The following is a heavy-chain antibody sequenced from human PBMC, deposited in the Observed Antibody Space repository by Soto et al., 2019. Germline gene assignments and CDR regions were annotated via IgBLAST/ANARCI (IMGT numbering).Heavy chain of an antibody. J-gene: IGHJ4*02. Sequence: PGGSLRLSCEASGFTFSTYGMHWVRQAPGKGLEWVAIISYDENTKYYADSLKGRFTISRDNSKNTLYLDINNVTPEDTAVYYCARREIQGPIDYWGQGTLVTVSS. CDR3: ARREIQGPIDY. CDR2: ISYDENTK. V-gene: IGHV3-30*03. CDR1: GFTFSTYG. D-gene: IGHD1-26*01.